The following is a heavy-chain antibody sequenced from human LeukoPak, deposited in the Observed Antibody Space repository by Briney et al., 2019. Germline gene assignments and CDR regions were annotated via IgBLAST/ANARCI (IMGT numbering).Heavy chain of an antibody. CDR3: ARGMYSSSSTPVDY. CDR1: GYTFTGYY. J-gene: IGHJ4*02. V-gene: IGHV1-2*02. D-gene: IGHD6-13*01. CDR2: INPNSGGT. Sequence: ASVKVSCKASGYTFTGYYMHWVRQAPGHGLEWMGWINPNSGGTNYAQKFQGRVTMTRDTSISTAYMELSRLRSDDTAVYYCARGMYSSSSTPVDYWGQGTLVTVSS.